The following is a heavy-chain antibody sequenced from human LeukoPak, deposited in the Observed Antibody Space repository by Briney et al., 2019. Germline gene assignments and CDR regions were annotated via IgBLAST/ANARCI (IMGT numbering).Heavy chain of an antibody. Sequence: PGGSLRLSCAASGFTFSSYAMSWVRQAPGKGLEWVSYISGSGGTTSYADSVKGRVTIPRDNSKNTLYLQMNSLRAEDTAVYYCAKRDSSGSLPRLFDYWGQGTLVTVSS. CDR2: ISGSGGTT. V-gene: IGHV3-23*01. D-gene: IGHD6-19*01. CDR1: GFTFSSYA. J-gene: IGHJ4*02. CDR3: AKRDSSGSLPRLFDY.